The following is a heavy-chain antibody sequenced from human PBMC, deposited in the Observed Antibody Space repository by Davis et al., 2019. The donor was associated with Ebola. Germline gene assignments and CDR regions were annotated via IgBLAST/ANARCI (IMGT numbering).Heavy chain of an antibody. V-gene: IGHV1-18*01. CDR1: GYIFTSYG. CDR2: ISGYNGNT. J-gene: IGHJ4*02. D-gene: IGHD1-1*01. CDR3: ARAQFPTTSDH. Sequence: AASVKVSCKASGYIFTSYGISWVRQAPGQGLEWMGWISGYNGNTNYAQKYRGRVTMTTDTSASTAYMELRSLGSDDTAVYYCARAQFPTTSDHWGQGTLVTVSS.